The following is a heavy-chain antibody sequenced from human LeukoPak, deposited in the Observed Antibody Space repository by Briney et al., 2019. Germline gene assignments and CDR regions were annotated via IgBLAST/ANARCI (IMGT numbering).Heavy chain of an antibody. CDR3: TRDRSALDT. CDR2: ISNIGST. V-gene: IGHV4-59*01. Sequence: SETLSLTCTVSGASIRSYFWTWILQSPGKGLEWLGYISNIGSTSYNPSLNSRVTISRDTSKNQFSLRLTSVTAADTAVYYCTRDRSALDTWGQGTMVTVSS. CDR1: GASIRSYF. J-gene: IGHJ3*02.